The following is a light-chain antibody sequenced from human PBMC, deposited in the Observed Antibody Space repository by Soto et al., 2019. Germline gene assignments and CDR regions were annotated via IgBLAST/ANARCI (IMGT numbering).Light chain of an antibody. J-gene: IGKJ3*01. CDR1: QSVSWY. CDR2: GAS. CDR3: QQYNNWPRT. V-gene: IGKV3-15*01. Sequence: EIVLTQSPDTLSLSPGEGATLSCRASQSVSWYLAWYQQKPGQAPRLLIYGASTRATGIPAGFSGSGSGTEFTLTISSLQSEDFAVYYCQQYNNWPRTFGPGTKVDIK.